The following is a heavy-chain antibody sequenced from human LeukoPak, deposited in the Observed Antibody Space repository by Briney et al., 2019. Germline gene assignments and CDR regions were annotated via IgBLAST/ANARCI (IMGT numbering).Heavy chain of an antibody. CDR2: IRYDGSNK. CDR1: GFTFSSYG. J-gene: IGHJ3*02. V-gene: IGHV3-30*02. Sequence: GGSLRLSCAASGFTFSSYGMHWVRQAPGKGLEWVAFIRYDGSNKYYADSVKGRFTISRDNSKNTLYLQMNSLRAEDTAVYYCAKGTYALWLTDAFDIWGQGTMVTVSS. CDR3: AKGTYALWLTDAFDI. D-gene: IGHD6-19*01.